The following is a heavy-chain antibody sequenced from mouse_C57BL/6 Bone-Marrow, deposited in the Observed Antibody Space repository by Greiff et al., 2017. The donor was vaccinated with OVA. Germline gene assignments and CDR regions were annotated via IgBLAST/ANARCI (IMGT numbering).Heavy chain of an antibody. CDR1: GYTFTSYW. Sequence: QVQLQQPGAELVMPGASVKLSCKASGYTFTSYWMHWVKQRPGQGLEWIGEIDPSDSYTNYNQKFKGKSTLTVDKSSSTAYMQLSSLTAEDSAVYYCASELRLRWFAYWGQGTLVTVSA. D-gene: IGHD3-2*02. J-gene: IGHJ3*01. CDR2: IDPSDSYT. CDR3: ASELRLRWFAY. V-gene: IGHV1-69*01.